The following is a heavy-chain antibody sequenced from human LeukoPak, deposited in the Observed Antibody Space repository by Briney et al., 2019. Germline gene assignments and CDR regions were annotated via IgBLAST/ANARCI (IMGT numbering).Heavy chain of an antibody. J-gene: IGHJ4*02. CDR1: GFTFSSYA. D-gene: IGHD3-10*01. Sequence: GGSLRLSCAASGFTFSSYAMSWVRQAPGKGLEWVSAISGSGGSTYYADSVKGRFTISRDNSKNTLYLQMNSLRVDDAAVYYCATLPGEYYGSGSRQPDHWGQGTLVTVSS. V-gene: IGHV3-23*01. CDR3: ATLPGEYYGSGSRQPDH. CDR2: ISGSGGST.